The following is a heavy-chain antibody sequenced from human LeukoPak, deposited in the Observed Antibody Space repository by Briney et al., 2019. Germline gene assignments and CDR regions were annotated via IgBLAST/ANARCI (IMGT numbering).Heavy chain of an antibody. CDR1: GYTFTSYG. CDR2: ISAYNGNT. CDR3: ARDGSDIVVVVAAPFYYYYGMDV. V-gene: IGHV1-18*01. Sequence: GASVKVSCKASGYTFTSYGISWVRQAPGQGLEWMGWISAYNGNTNYAQKLQGRVTMTTDTSTSRAYMELRSLRSDDTAVYYCARDGSDIVVVVAAPFYYYYGMDVWGQGTTVTVSS. J-gene: IGHJ6*02. D-gene: IGHD2-15*01.